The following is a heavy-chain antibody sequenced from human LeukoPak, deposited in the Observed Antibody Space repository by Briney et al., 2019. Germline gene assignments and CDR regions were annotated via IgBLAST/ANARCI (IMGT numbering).Heavy chain of an antibody. Sequence: PSETLSLTCAVSGGSISSGGYSWSWIRQPPGKGLEWIGYIYHSGSTYYNPSLKSRVTISVDRSKNQFSLKLSSVTAADTAVYYCARELWFGELSWFDPWGQGTLVTVSS. D-gene: IGHD3-10*01. CDR2: IYHSGST. CDR3: ARELWFGELSWFDP. CDR1: GGSISSGGYS. V-gene: IGHV4-30-2*01. J-gene: IGHJ5*02.